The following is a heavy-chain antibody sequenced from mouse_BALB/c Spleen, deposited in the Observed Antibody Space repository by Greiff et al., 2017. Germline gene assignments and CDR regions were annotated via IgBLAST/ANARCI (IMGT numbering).Heavy chain of an antibody. CDR3: ARDIDYYGSSYYAMDY. J-gene: IGHJ4*01. CDR2: IRNKANGYTT. CDR1: GFTFTDYY. Sequence: EVKLEESGGGLVQPGGSLRLSCATSGFTFTDYYMSWVRQPPGKALEWLGFIRNKANGYTTEYSASVKGRFTISRDNSQSILYLQMNTLRAEDSATYYCARDIDYYGSSYYAMDYWGQGTSVTVSS. D-gene: IGHD1-1*01. V-gene: IGHV7-3*02.